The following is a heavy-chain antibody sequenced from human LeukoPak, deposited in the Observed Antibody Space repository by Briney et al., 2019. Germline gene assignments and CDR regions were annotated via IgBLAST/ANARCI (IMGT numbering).Heavy chain of an antibody. CDR2: IKHSGST. CDR3: ARVPKKRITIFGVAKLNYYMDV. Sequence: PSETLSLTCAVYGGSFSGYYWSWIRQPPGKGREGIGEIKHSGSTNYNTSLKSRVTISVDTSKNQFYLKLSSVTAADTAVYYCARVPKKRITIFGVAKLNYYMDVWGKGTTVTVSS. V-gene: IGHV4-34*01. J-gene: IGHJ6*03. CDR1: GGSFSGYY. D-gene: IGHD3-3*01.